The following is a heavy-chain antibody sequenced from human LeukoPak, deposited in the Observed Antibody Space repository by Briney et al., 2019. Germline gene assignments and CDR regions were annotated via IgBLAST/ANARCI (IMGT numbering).Heavy chain of an antibody. J-gene: IGHJ3*02. CDR1: GYSISSGY. CDR2: IKQDGSEK. V-gene: IGHV3-7*01. CDR3: ARVKYYYGSGSYHDAFDI. Sequence: ETLSLTCTVSGYSISSGYFWGWMRQPPGKGLEWVANIKQDGSEKYYVDSVKGRFTISRDNAKNSLYLQMNSLRAEDTAVYYCARVKYYYGSGSYHDAFDIWGQGTMVTVSS. D-gene: IGHD3-10*01.